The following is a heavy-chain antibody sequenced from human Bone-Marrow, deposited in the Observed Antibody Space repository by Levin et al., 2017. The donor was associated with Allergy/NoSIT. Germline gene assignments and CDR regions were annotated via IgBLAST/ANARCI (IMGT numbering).Heavy chain of an antibody. V-gene: IGHV4-39*02. CDR3: ARRLKYCSGPSCNFDL. J-gene: IGHJ5*02. D-gene: IGHD2-2*01. Sequence: SETLSLTCGVDDDSFSFSSYYWGWIRQPPGKGLQWIASMYYNGNSFYNPSLKSRVTISGDASKNHFSLKLTSVTATDTAVYYCARRLKYCSGPSCNFDLWGQGTLVTVSS. CDR2: MYYNGNS. CDR1: DDSFSFSSYY.